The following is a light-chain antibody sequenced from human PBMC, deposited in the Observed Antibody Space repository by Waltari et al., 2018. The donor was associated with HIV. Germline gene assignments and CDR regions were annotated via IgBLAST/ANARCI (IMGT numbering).Light chain of an antibody. V-gene: IGLV2-11*01. CDR2: DVS. J-gene: IGLJ3*02. Sequence: PRSVSGSPGQSVTISCTGTSSDVGGYNYVSWYQQHPGKAPKLMIYDVSKRPSGVPDRFSGSKSGNTASLTISGLQAEDEADYYCCSYAGSYTWVFGGGTKLTVL. CDR3: CSYAGSYTWV. CDR1: SSDVGGYNY.